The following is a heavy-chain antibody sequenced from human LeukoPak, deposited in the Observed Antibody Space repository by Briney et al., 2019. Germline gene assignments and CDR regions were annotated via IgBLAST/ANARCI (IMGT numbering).Heavy chain of an antibody. J-gene: IGHJ4*02. CDR3: AREEDTAMALGDY. D-gene: IGHD5-18*01. CDR1: SGSISNYD. Sequence: SETLSLTCTVSSGSISNYDWSWIRQPAGKGLEWIGRIYTSGSTNYNPSLKSRVTMSVDTSKNQFSLKLSSVTAADTAVYYCAREEDTAMALGDYWGQGTLVTVSS. V-gene: IGHV4-4*07. CDR2: IYTSGST.